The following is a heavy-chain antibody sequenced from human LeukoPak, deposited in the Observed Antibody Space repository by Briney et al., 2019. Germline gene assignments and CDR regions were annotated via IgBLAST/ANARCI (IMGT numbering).Heavy chain of an antibody. CDR1: GFTFSSYE. J-gene: IGHJ4*02. CDR3: ARSPRERWLQLRELLYFDY. V-gene: IGHV3-48*03. D-gene: IGHD5-24*01. CDR2: ISSSGSTI. Sequence: PGGSLRLSCAASGFTFSSYEMNWVRQAPGKGLEWVSYISSSGSTIYYADSVKGRFTISRDNAKNSLYLQMNSLRAEDTAVYYCARSPRERWLQLRELLYFDYWGQGTLVTVSS.